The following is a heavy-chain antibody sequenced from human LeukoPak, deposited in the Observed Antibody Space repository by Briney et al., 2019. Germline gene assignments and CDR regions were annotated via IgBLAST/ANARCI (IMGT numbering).Heavy chain of an antibody. D-gene: IGHD3-9*01. CDR3: ARGNYDILAGYYILLDY. J-gene: IGHJ4*02. Sequence: ASVKVSCKASGYTFTGYYMHWVRQAPGQGLEWMGWINPNSGGTNYAQKFQGRVTMTRDTSISTAYMELSRLRSDDTAVYYCARGNYDILAGYYILLDYWGQGALVTVCS. CDR2: INPNSGGT. V-gene: IGHV1-2*02. CDR1: GYTFTGYY.